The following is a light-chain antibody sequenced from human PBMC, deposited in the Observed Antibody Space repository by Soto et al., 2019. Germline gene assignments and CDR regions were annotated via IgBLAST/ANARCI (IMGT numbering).Light chain of an antibody. CDR1: QSLNRN. Sequence: EIVLTQSPPTLSVSPGETVVLSXRASQSLNRNLAWYQHKPGQSPRLLIYGASTRATGIPDTFSGTGSATALTLTISSLQSDDVAVYYCQQYYDWPQTFGQGTKVDIK. V-gene: IGKV3-15*01. J-gene: IGKJ1*01. CDR3: QQYYDWPQT. CDR2: GAS.